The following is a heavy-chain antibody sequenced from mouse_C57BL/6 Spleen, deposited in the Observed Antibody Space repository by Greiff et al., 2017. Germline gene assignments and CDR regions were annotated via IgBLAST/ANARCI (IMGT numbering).Heavy chain of an antibody. Sequence: QVQLQQPGAELVRPGSSVKLSCKASGYTFTSYWMHWVKQRPIQGLEWIGNIDPSDSETHYNQKFKDKATLTVDKSSSTAYMQLSSLTSEDSAVYYWARDDTTVVDHWGQGTTRTVSS. CDR1: GYTFTSYW. J-gene: IGHJ2*01. CDR2: IDPSDSET. CDR3: ARDDTTVVDH. D-gene: IGHD1-1*01. V-gene: IGHV1-52*01.